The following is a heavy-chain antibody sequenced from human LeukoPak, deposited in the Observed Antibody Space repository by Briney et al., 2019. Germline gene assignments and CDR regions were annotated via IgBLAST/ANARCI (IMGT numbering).Heavy chain of an antibody. CDR1: GFTFSSYA. D-gene: IGHD2-2*01. J-gene: IGHJ4*02. V-gene: IGHV3-64D*09. CDR2: ISSNGGST. Sequence: PGGSLRLSCSASGFTFSSYAMHWVRQAPGKGLEYVSAISSNGGSTYYADSVKGRFTLSRDNSKNTLYLQMSSLRAEDTDVYYCVKALGYCSTTSCYFDYWGQGTLVTVSS. CDR3: VKALGYCSTTSCYFDY.